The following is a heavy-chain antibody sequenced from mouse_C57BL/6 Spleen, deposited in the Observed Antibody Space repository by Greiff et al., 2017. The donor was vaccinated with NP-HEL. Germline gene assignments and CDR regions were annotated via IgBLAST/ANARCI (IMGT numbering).Heavy chain of an antibody. J-gene: IGHJ2*01. CDR1: GFTFSSYA. V-gene: IGHV5-9-1*02. CDR2: ISSGGDYI. D-gene: IGHD2-3*01. Sequence: DVMLVESGEGLVKPGGSLKLSCAASGFTFSSYAMSWVRQTPEKRLEWVAYISSGGDYIYYADTVKGRFTISRDNARNTLYLQMSSLKSEDTAMYYCTRDDGYYSDYWGQGTTLTVSS. CDR3: TRDDGYYSDY.